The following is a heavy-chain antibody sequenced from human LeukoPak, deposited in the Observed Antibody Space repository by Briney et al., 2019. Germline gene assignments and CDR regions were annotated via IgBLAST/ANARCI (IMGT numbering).Heavy chain of an antibody. D-gene: IGHD3-22*01. V-gene: IGHV4-34*01. CDR2: INHSGST. CDR1: GGSFSGYY. J-gene: IGHJ4*02. Sequence: PSETLSLTCAVYGGSFSGYYWSWIRQPPGKGLEWIGEINHSGSTNYNPSLKSRVTISVDTSKNQFSLKLSSVTAADTVVYYCARRTYDSSGTPTPYYFDYWGQGTLVTVSS. CDR3: ARRTYDSSGTPTPYYFDY.